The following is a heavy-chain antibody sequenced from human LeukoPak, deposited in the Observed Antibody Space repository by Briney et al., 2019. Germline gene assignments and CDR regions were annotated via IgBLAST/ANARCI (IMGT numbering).Heavy chain of an antibody. V-gene: IGHV4-61*02. CDR3: ARWLGFFDY. D-gene: IGHD6-19*01. J-gene: IGHJ4*02. CDR2: IYTSGST. Sequence: SETLSLTCTVSGGSISSGSYYWSWIRQPAGKGLEWIGRIYTSGSTNYNPSLKSRVTISVDTSKNQFSLKLSSVTAADTAVYYCARWLGFFDYWGQGTLVTVSS. CDR1: GGSISSGSYY.